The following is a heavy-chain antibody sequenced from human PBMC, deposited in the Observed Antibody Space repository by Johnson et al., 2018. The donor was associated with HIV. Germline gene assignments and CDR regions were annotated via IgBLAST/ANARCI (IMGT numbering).Heavy chain of an antibody. Sequence: VQLVESGGGLVQPGRSLRLSCAASRFTFDDYAMHWVRQTPGKGLEWVSGISWNSGSIGYADSVKGRFTISRDNAKNSLYLQMNSLRVADTALYYCAKRRYAGANAFDIWGQGTLVTVSS. CDR3: AKRRYAGANAFDI. V-gene: IGHV3-9*01. D-gene: IGHD2-8*01. CDR1: RFTFDDYA. CDR2: ISWNSGSI. J-gene: IGHJ3*02.